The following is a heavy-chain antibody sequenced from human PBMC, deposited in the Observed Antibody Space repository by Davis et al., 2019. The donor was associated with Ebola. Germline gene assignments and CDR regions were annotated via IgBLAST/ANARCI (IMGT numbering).Heavy chain of an antibody. CDR1: GYTFTSYG. CDR3: ARFGTYIDY. V-gene: IGHV1-46*01. CDR2: INPSGGST. Sequence: ASVKVSCKASGYTFTSYGISWVRQAPGLGLEWMGIINPSGGSTSYAQKFQGRVTMTRDMSTSTVYMELSRLRSEDTAVYYCARFGTYIDYWGQGTLVTVSS. D-gene: IGHD3-10*01. J-gene: IGHJ4*02.